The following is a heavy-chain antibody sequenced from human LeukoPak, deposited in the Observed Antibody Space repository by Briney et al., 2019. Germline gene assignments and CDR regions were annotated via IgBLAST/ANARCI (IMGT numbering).Heavy chain of an antibody. D-gene: IGHD3-10*02. Sequence: PSETLSLTCTVSSGSISVYYWSWIRQPAGKGLEWIGRIYTSGSTNYNPSLKSRVTMSVDTSKNQFSLKLSSVTAADTAVYYCAELGITMTGGVWGKGTTVTISS. CDR2: IYTSGST. CDR3: AELGITMTGGV. V-gene: IGHV4-4*07. CDR1: SGSISVYY. J-gene: IGHJ6*04.